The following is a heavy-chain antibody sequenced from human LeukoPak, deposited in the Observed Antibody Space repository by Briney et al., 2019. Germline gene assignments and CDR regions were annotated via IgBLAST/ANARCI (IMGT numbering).Heavy chain of an antibody. D-gene: IGHD3-10*01. V-gene: IGHV3-23*01. J-gene: IGHJ4*02. CDR3: AKGYGSGVRSRTEYTVDY. CDR1: GFTFSSYA. Sequence: GGSLRLSCAASGFTFSSYAMSWVRQAPGKGLEWVPAISGSGGSTYYADSVKGRFTISRDNSKNTLYLQMNSLRAEDTAVYYCAKGYGSGVRSRTEYTVDYWGQGTLVTVSS. CDR2: ISGSGGST.